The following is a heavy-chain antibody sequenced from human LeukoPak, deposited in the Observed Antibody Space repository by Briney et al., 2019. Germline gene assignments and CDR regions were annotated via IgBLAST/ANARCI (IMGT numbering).Heavy chain of an antibody. J-gene: IGHJ3*02. CDR2: IYSGGST. V-gene: IGHV3-66*01. D-gene: IGHD1-26*01. CDR3: ARDRYIKAVGATPGGIDAFDI. CDR1: GFTVSSNY. Sequence: PGGSLRLSCAASGFTVSSNYMSWVRQAPGKGLEWVSVIYSGGSTYYADSVKGRFTISRDNSKNTLYLQMNSLRAEDTAVYYCARDRYIKAVGATPGGIDAFDIWGQGTMVTVSS.